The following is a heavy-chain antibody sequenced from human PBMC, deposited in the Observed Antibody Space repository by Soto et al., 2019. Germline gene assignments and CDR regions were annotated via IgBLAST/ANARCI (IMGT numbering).Heavy chain of an antibody. CDR1: GFTFSDYY. CDR2: IRSSSSYT. V-gene: IGHV3-11*06. D-gene: IGHD5-12*01. CDR3: ARDGYSGYDFHYYYGMDV. Sequence: GGSLRLSCAASGFTFSDYYMSWIRQAPGKGLEWASYIRSSSSYTNYADSVKGRFTISRDNAKNSLYLQMNSLRAEDTAVYYCARDGYSGYDFHYYYGMDVWGQGTTVTVSS. J-gene: IGHJ6*02.